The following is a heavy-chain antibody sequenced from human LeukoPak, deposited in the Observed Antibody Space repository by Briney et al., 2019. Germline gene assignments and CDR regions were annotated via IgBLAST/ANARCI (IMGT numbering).Heavy chain of an antibody. D-gene: IGHD3-22*01. V-gene: IGHV3-23*01. J-gene: IGHJ2*01. CDR2: ISGSGGST. CDR3: ARDVNYYDRHWYFDL. Sequence: GGSLRLSCAASGFTFSSYAMSWVRQAPGKGLEWVSAISGSGGSTYYADSVKGRFTISRDNAKNSLYLQMNSLRAEDTAVYYCARDVNYYDRHWYFDLWGRGTLVTVSS. CDR1: GFTFSSYA.